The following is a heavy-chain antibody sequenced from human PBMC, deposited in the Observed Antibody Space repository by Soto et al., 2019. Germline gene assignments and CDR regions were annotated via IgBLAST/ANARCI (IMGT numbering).Heavy chain of an antibody. V-gene: IGHV3-23*01. Sequence: EVQLLESGGGLVQPGGSLRLSCAASGFTLSSYALSWVRQAPGKGLNWVSGISGSGDFTFDADSVKGRFTISRDNSVNTLYLQMNSLTVEYTALYYCARGPTIFGVGVDAFDIWGQGTMVTVSS. CDR1: GFTLSSYA. J-gene: IGHJ3*02. CDR2: ISGSGDFT. D-gene: IGHD3-3*01. CDR3: ARGPTIFGVGVDAFDI.